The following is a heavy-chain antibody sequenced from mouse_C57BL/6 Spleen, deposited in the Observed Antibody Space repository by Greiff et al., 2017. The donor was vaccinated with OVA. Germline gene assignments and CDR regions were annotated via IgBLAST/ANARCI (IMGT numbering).Heavy chain of an antibody. CDR1: GFTFSSYA. V-gene: IGHV5-4*03. J-gene: IGHJ3*01. CDR3: ARVGGEGFAY. D-gene: IGHD2-13*01. CDR2: ISDGGSYT. Sequence: EVKVVESGGGLVKPGGSLKLSCAASGFTFSSYAMSWVRQTPEKRLEWVATISDGGSYTYYPDNVKGRFTISRDNAKNNLYLQMSHLKSEDTAMYYCARVGGEGFAYWGQGTLVTVSA.